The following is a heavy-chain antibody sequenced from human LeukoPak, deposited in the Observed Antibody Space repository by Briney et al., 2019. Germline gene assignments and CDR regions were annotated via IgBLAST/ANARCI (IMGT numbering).Heavy chain of an antibody. CDR3: ARDGENYGPFDD. Sequence: GVSLRLSCAASGFTFSTYTMHWVRQAPGKGLEWVAVISYDGSNEYYADSVKGRFTISRDNSKNTVSLQMNSLRPEDTAVYYCARDGENYGPFDDWGQGTLVTVSS. D-gene: IGHD3-10*01. CDR1: GFTFSTYT. CDR2: ISYDGSNE. V-gene: IGHV3-30-3*01. J-gene: IGHJ4*02.